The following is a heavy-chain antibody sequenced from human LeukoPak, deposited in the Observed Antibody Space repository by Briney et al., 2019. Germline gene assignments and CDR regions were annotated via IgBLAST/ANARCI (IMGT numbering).Heavy chain of an antibody. Sequence: PGGSLRLSCAASGFTFSDYYMSWLRQAPGKGLEWVSYISTSGSTIYYADSVKGRFTISRDNAKNSLYLQMNSLRAEDTAVYYCARDREGATRRFDPWGQGTLVTVSS. CDR2: ISTSGSTI. V-gene: IGHV3-11*01. J-gene: IGHJ5*02. CDR1: GFTFSDYY. CDR3: ARDREGATRRFDP. D-gene: IGHD1-26*01.